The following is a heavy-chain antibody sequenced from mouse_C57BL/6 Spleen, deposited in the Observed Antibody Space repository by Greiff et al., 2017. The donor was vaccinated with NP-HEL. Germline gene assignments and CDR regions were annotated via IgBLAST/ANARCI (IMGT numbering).Heavy chain of an antibody. CDR2: IDPSDSYT. CDR1: GYTFTSYW. CDR3: ARKSNVYYFDY. V-gene: IGHV1-69*01. D-gene: IGHD2-5*01. J-gene: IGHJ2*01. Sequence: QVQLQQPGAELVMPGASVKLSCKASGYTFTSYWMHWVKQRPGQGLEWIGEIDPSDSYTNYNQKFKGKSTFTVDKSSSTAYMQLSSLTSEDSAVYYCARKSNVYYFDYWGQGTTLTVSS.